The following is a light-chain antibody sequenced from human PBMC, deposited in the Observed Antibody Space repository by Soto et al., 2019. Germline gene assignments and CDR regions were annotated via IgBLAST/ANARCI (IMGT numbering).Light chain of an antibody. CDR2: GAS. CDR1: QSVSGN. V-gene: IGKV3-20*01. CDR3: QQYGSSLYT. J-gene: IGKJ2*01. Sequence: EIVMTQSPATLSVSPGERATLSCRASQSVSGNLAWYQQKPGQAPRLLIYGASSRATGIPDRFSGSGSGTDFTLTINRPEPEDFAVYYCQQYGSSLYTFGQGTKVDIK.